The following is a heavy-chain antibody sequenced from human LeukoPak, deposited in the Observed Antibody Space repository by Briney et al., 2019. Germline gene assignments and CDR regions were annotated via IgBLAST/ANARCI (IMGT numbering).Heavy chain of an antibody. D-gene: IGHD3-16*01. CDR2: IIPIFGTA. Sequence: VASVKVSCKASGGTFSSYAISWVRQAPGQGLEWMGGIIPIFGTANYAQKFQGRVTITADESTSTDYMELSSLRSEDTAVYYCARYGQGVSYFDYWGQGTLVTVSS. CDR1: GGTFSSYA. V-gene: IGHV1-69*13. J-gene: IGHJ4*02. CDR3: ARYGQGVSYFDY.